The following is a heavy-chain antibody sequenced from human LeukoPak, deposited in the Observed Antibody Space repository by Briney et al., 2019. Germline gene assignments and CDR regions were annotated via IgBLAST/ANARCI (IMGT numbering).Heavy chain of an antibody. CDR3: ARRVVVVVPAAMEGWFDP. J-gene: IGHJ5*02. Sequence: ASETLSLTCTVSGGSISSYYWSWIRQPPGKGLEGIGYIYYSGSTNYNPSLKSRVTISVDTSKNQFSLKLSSVTAADTAVYYCARRVVVVVPAAMEGWFDPWGQGTLVTVSS. V-gene: IGHV4-59*08. D-gene: IGHD2-2*01. CDR1: GGSISSYY. CDR2: IYYSGST.